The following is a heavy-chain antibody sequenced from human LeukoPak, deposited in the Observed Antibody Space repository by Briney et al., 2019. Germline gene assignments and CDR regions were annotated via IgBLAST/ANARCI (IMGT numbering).Heavy chain of an antibody. CDR1: GFSLSGYW. CDR2: NNGDGSTT. V-gene: IGHV3-74*01. J-gene: IGHJ5*02. D-gene: IGHD2-15*01. Sequence: GGSLRLSCVASGFSLSGYWMYWIRQAPGKGLMYISRNNGDGSTTNYADVVKGRFTMSRDNVKNTLYLQMNSLRVEDTAVYYCARDPRNVGLAPWGQGTLVTVSS. CDR3: ARDPRNVGLAP.